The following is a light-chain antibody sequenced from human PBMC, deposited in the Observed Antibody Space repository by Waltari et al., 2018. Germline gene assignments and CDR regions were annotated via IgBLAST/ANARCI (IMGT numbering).Light chain of an antibody. Sequence: DIQMTQSPSSLSASVGDRVTITCRASQSISSFLNWYQQKPGKAPKLLMYAASSLQSGVPSRFSGSGSGTDFTLTISILQPEDFATYYCQQTDSTPYTFGQGTKLEIK. V-gene: IGKV1-39*01. CDR1: QSISSF. J-gene: IGKJ2*01. CDR2: AAS. CDR3: QQTDSTPYT.